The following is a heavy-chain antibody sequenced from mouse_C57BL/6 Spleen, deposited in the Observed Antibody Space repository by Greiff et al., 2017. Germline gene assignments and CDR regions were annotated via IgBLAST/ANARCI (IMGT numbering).Heavy chain of an antibody. CDR2: ISDGGSYT. CDR3: GREVRVYFDY. CDR1: GFTFSSYA. J-gene: IGHJ2*01. D-gene: IGHD2-13*01. Sequence: EVQLVESGGGLVKPGGSLKLSCAASGFTFSSYAMSWVRQTPEKRLEWVATISDGGSYTYYPDNVKGRFPISRDNAKNNLYLQMSHLKSEDTAMXYCGREVRVYFDYWGQGTTLTVSS. V-gene: IGHV5-4*01.